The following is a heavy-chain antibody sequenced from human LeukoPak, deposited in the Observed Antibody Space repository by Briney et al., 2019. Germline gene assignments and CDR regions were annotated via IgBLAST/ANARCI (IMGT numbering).Heavy chain of an antibody. CDR1: GYTFTSYG. D-gene: IGHD3-22*01. CDR2: ISAYNGNT. CDR3: ARVDYYDSSDGMDV. V-gene: IGHV1-18*01. J-gene: IGHJ6*02. Sequence: EASVKVSCKASGYTFTSYGISWVRQAPGQGLEWMGWISAYNGNTNYAQKLQGRVTMTTDTSTSTAYMELRSLRSDDTAVYYCARVDYYDSSDGMDVWGQGTTVTVSS.